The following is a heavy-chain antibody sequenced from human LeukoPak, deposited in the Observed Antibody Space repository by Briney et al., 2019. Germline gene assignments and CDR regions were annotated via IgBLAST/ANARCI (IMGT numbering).Heavy chain of an antibody. Sequence: SVKVSCKASGGTFSSYAISWVRQAPGQGLEWMGRIIPIFGIANYAQKFQGRVTITADKSTSTAHMELSSLRSEDTAVYYCARDGSGNYYYYGMDVWGQGTTVTVSS. V-gene: IGHV1-69*04. CDR3: ARDGSGNYYYYGMDV. J-gene: IGHJ6*02. D-gene: IGHD5-12*01. CDR1: GGTFSSYA. CDR2: IIPIFGIA.